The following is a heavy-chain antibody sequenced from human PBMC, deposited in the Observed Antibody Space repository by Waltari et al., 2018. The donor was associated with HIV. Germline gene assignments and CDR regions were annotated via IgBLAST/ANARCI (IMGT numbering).Heavy chain of an antibody. CDR2: INPSGGST. Sequence: QVQLVQSGAEVKKPGASVKVSCTASGYTFTIYYMHWVRQAPGQGLEWMGIINPSGGSTSYAQKFQGRVTMTRDTSTSTVYMELSSLRSEDTAVYYCARGVVVVPGQKPNGMDVWGQGTTVTVSS. V-gene: IGHV1-46*01. D-gene: IGHD2-2*01. CDR3: ARGVVVVPGQKPNGMDV. J-gene: IGHJ6*02. CDR1: GYTFTIYY.